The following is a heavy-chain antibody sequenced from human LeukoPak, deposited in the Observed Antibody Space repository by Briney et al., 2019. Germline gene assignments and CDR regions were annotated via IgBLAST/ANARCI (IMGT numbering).Heavy chain of an antibody. D-gene: IGHD3-10*01. CDR3: ASDYYGSGAADGY. CDR1: GGTFSSYA. Sequence: SVKVSCKASGGTFSSYAISWVRQATGQGLEWMGRIIPILGIANYAQKFQGRVTITADKSTSTAYMELSSLRSEDTAVYYCASDYYGSGAADGYWGQGTLVTVSS. V-gene: IGHV1-69*04. CDR2: IIPILGIA. J-gene: IGHJ4*02.